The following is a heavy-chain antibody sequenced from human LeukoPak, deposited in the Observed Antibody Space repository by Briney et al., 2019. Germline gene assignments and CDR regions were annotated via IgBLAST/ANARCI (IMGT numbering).Heavy chain of an antibody. CDR3: ARDWEKVSVGIPIDY. V-gene: IGHV3-7*01. CDR1: GFTFSSHW. J-gene: IGHJ4*02. D-gene: IGHD1-26*01. CDR2: IKQDGSEK. Sequence: PGGSLRLSCAASGFTFSSHWMTWVRQAPGKGLEWVANIKQDGSEKYYVDSVKGRFTISRDNAKNSLYLQMSSLRPEDTALYYCARDWEKVSVGIPIDYWGQGTLVAVSS.